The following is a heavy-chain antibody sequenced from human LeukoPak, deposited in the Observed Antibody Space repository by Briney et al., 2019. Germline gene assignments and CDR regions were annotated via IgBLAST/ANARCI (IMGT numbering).Heavy chain of an antibody. V-gene: IGHV4-34*01. Sequence: SETLSLTCAVYGGSFSGYYWSWIRQPPGKGLEWIGEVNHSGSTNYNPSLKSRVTISVDTSKNQFSLKLSSVTAADTAVYYCATTPSTYGDYGRAFDIWGQGTMVTVSS. CDR1: GGSFSGYY. CDR2: VNHSGST. J-gene: IGHJ3*02. D-gene: IGHD4-17*01. CDR3: ATTPSTYGDYGRAFDI.